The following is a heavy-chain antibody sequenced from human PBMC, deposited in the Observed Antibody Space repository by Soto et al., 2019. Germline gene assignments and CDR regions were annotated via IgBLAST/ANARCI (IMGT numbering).Heavy chain of an antibody. CDR3: AATRGLWFGESHNWFDP. J-gene: IGHJ5*02. D-gene: IGHD3-10*01. Sequence: SVKVSCKASGFTFTSSAVQWVRQARGQRLEWVGWIVVGSGNTNYAQKFQERVTITRDMSTSTAYMELSSLRSEDTAVYYCAATRGLWFGESHNWFDPWGQGTLVTVSS. CDR2: IVVGSGNT. V-gene: IGHV1-58*01. CDR1: GFTFTSSA.